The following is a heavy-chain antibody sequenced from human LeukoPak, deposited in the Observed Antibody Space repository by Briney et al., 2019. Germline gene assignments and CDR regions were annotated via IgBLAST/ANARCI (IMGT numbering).Heavy chain of an antibody. J-gene: IGHJ6*03. CDR2: IYTSGST. D-gene: IGHD6-13*01. CDR1: GGSISSYY. V-gene: IGHV4-4*07. CDR3: AREAGIAAAGTRYYYMDV. Sequence: SETLSLTCSVSGGSISSYYWSWIRQPAGKGLEWIGRIYTSGSTNYNPSLKSRVTMSVDTSENQFSLKLSSVTAADTAVYYCAREAGIAAAGTRYYYMDVWGKGTTVTVSS.